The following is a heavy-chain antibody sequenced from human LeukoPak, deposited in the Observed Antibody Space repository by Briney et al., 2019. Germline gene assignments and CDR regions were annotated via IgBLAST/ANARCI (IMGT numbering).Heavy chain of an antibody. J-gene: IGHJ4*02. V-gene: IGHV3-11*04. Sequence: GGSPRLSCAASGFTFSDYYMSWVRQAPGKGLEWVSYIKRSDSTISYADSVKGRFTISRDNAKNSLYLQMNSLRAEDTAIYYCAINGIGFNSDYWGQGILVTVSS. CDR2: IKRSDSTI. D-gene: IGHD5-24*01. CDR1: GFTFSDYY. CDR3: AINGIGFNSDY.